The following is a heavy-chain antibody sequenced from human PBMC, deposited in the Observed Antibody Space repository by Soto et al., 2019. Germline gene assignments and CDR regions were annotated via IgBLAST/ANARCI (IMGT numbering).Heavy chain of an antibody. V-gene: IGHV3-23*01. CDR2: ISDSGAGT. D-gene: IGHD1-26*01. Sequence: EGRLLESGGGLVQPGGSLRLSCVGSGFMFSGYAMTWVRQAPGKGLEWVSSISDSGAGTYFADSEKGRFTGSRDNSKNTLSLQMDSAGAEDTAVYYCAKDAGRAGRVGQWVDWGQGTLVTVSS. CDR1: GFMFSGYA. CDR3: AKDAGRAGRVGQWVD. J-gene: IGHJ4*02.